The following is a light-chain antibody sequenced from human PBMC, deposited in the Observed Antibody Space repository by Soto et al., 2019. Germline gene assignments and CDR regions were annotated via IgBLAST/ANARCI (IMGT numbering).Light chain of an antibody. CDR2: GAS. J-gene: IGKJ1*01. CDR1: QGFSIS. Sequence: EIVLTQSPATLSLSPGERATLSCRASQGFSISLAWYQQKPGQAPRLLIYGASNRAPGIPDRFSGSASGTDFTLTISSLEPEDFAVYYCQQYGTSPKTFGQGTKVEIK. CDR3: QQYGTSPKT. V-gene: IGKV3-20*01.